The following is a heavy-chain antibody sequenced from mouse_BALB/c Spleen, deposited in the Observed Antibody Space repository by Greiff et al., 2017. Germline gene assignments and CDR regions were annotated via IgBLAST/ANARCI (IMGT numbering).Heavy chain of an antibody. CDR3: AREQYGNSWFAD. Sequence: EVKLQESGPGLVKPSQSLSLTCSVTGYSITSGYYWNWIRQFPGNKLEWMGYISYDGSNNYNPSLKNRISITRDTSKNQFFLKLNSVTTEDTATYDCAREQYGNSWFADWGQGTLVTVSA. J-gene: IGHJ3*01. V-gene: IGHV3-6*02. CDR2: ISYDGSN. CDR1: GYSITSGYY. D-gene: IGHD2-10*02.